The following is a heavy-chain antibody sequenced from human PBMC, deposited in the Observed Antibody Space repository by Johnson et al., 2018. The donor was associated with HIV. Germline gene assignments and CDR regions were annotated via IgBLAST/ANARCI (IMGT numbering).Heavy chain of an antibody. CDR1: GFIVSSNY. V-gene: IGHV3-13*01. J-gene: IGHJ3*02. CDR3: ARGGNGDYRDAFDI. D-gene: IGHD4-17*01. Sequence: EVQLVESGGGVVQPGRSLRLSCAASGFIVSSNYMSWVRQATGKGLEWVSAIGTAGDTYYPGSVKGRFTISRENAKNSLYLQMNSLRAGDTAVYYCARGGNGDYRDAFDIWGQGTMITVSS. CDR2: IGTAGDT.